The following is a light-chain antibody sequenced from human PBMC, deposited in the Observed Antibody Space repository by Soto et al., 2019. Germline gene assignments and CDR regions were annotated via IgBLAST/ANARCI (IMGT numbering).Light chain of an antibody. J-gene: IGKJ1*01. CDR2: DVS. CDR1: QTLRSGY. V-gene: IGKV3-20*01. Sequence: IVLTNSPCTLSFSPLDRATLSCISSQTLRSGYLAWYQHKPGQPPRLLIYDVSSRTPGTPDRFSGSGSGTDFALTISRLEPEDFAVYYCHQYGSSPRAFGQGTKVDIK. CDR3: HQYGSSPRA.